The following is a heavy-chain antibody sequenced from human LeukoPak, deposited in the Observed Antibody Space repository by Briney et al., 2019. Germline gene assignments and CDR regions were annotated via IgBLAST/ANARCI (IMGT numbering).Heavy chain of an antibody. CDR2: INTNTGNP. CDR3: ARDYVAHDSSGYLWAADAFDI. Sequence: ASVKVSCKASGYTFTSYAMNWVRQAPGQGLEWMGWINTNTGNPTYAQGFTGRFVFSLDTSVSTAYLQISSLKAEDTAVYYCARDYVAHDSSGYLWAADAFDIWGQGTMVTVSS. D-gene: IGHD3-22*01. CDR1: GYTFTSYA. V-gene: IGHV7-4-1*02. J-gene: IGHJ3*02.